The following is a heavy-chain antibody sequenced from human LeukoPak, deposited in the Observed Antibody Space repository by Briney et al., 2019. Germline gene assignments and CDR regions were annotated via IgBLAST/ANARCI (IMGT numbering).Heavy chain of an antibody. J-gene: IGHJ2*01. CDR1: GFTVSSNY. D-gene: IGHD3-22*01. CDR3: AKDSRYYDSWRTYWYFDL. CDR2: IYSGGST. Sequence: GGSLRLSCAASGFTVSSNYMSWVRQAPGKGLEWVSVIYSGGSTYYADSVKGRFTISRHNSKDTLYLQMNSLRAEDTAVYYCAKDSRYYDSWRTYWYFDLWGRGTLVTVSS. V-gene: IGHV3-53*01.